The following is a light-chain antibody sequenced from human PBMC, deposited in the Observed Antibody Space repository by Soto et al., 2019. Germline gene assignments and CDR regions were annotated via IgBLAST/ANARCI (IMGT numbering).Light chain of an antibody. CDR3: SSYAGSNNGLYV. CDR1: SSDVGGYNY. J-gene: IGLJ1*01. CDR2: EVS. Sequence: QSARTQPPSASGSPGQSVTISCTGTSSDVGGYNYVSWYQQHPGKAPKLMIYEVSKRPSGVPDRFSGSKSGNTASLTVSGLQAEDEADYYCSSYAGSNNGLYVFGTGTKLTIL. V-gene: IGLV2-8*01.